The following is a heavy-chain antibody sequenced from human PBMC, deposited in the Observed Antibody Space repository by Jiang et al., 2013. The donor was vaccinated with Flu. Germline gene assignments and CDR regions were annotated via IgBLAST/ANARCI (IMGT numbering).Heavy chain of an antibody. CDR2: IYYTGTT. D-gene: IGHD3-10*01. J-gene: IGHJ4*02. V-gene: IGHV4-39*07. Sequence: PGLVKPSETLSLTCTVSGVSISSSPYYWGWIRQPPGKGLEWVGTIYYTGTTYYNPSLKSRVTISADTSKNQFSLGLTSVTAADTAVYYCARRNYGVPFEFWGQGTLVTVSP. CDR3: ARRNYGVPFEF. CDR1: GVSISSSPYY.